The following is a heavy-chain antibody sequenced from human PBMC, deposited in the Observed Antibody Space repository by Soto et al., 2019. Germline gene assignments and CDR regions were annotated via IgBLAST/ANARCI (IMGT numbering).Heavy chain of an antibody. CDR3: ARVPDSSSPYNWFDP. CDR1: GGSISSYY. V-gene: IGHV4-59*01. D-gene: IGHD6-13*01. CDR2: IYYSGST. Sequence: QVQLQESGPGLVKPSETLSLTCTVSGGSISSYYWSWIRQPPGKGLEWIGYIYYSGSTNYNPSLKSRVTISVDTSKNQFSLKLSSVTAADTAVYYCARVPDSSSPYNWFDPWGQGTLVTVSS. J-gene: IGHJ5*02.